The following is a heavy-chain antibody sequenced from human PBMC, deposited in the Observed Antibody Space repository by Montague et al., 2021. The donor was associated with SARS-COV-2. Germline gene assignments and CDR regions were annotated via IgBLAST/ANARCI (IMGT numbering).Heavy chain of an antibody. V-gene: IGHV3-7*01. J-gene: IGHJ2*01. CDR1: GFTFSSYC. CDR3: ARERQDSSGWSTYWYFDL. CDR2: IEEDGSEK. Sequence: SLRLSCAASGFTFSSYCMSWVRQAPGKGLEWVANIEEDGSEKYYVDSVKGRFTISRDNAKNSLSLQMNSLRAEDTAVYYCARERQDSSGWSTYWYFDLWGRGTLVTVSS. D-gene: IGHD6-19*01.